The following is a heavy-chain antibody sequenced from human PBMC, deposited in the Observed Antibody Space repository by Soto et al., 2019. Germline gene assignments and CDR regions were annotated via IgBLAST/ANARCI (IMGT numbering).Heavy chain of an antibody. CDR2: ISYDGSNK. J-gene: IGHJ3*02. Sequence: GGSLRLSCAASGFTFSSYGMHWVRQAPGKGLEWVAVISYDGSNKYYADSVKGRFTISRDNSKNTLYLQMNSLRAEDTAVYYCAKDREIFGSGWYSAFDIWGQGTMVTVSS. CDR3: AKDREIFGSGWYSAFDI. V-gene: IGHV3-30*18. D-gene: IGHD6-19*01. CDR1: GFTFSSYG.